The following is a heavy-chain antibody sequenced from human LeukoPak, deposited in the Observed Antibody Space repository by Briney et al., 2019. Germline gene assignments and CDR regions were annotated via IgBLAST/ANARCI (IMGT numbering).Heavy chain of an antibody. J-gene: IGHJ4*02. CDR2: INNNGRTI. Sequence: GGSLRLSCAASGFTFSSYEMNWVRQAPGKGLEWLSYINNNGRTIYYADSVKGRFTISRDNAKNSLYLQMNSLRAEDTAVYYCARDFQCLPDYWGQGTLVTVSS. CDR3: ARDFQCLPDY. CDR1: GFTFSSYE. V-gene: IGHV3-48*03. D-gene: IGHD2/OR15-2a*01.